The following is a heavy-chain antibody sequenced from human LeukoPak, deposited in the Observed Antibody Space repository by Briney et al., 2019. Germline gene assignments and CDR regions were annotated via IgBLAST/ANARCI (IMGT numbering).Heavy chain of an antibody. Sequence: GGSLRLSCEASGFIFNTYWIYWVRQVPGKGLEWVCGINRIGSITGCADSVKGRFTISRDNAKNFLFLDMNSLRVEDTAFYHCVRKGVGGELGGFDYWGQGTLVTVSS. CDR2: INRIGSIT. J-gene: IGHJ4*02. CDR1: GFIFNTYW. D-gene: IGHD3-16*01. CDR3: VRKGVGGELGGFDY. V-gene: IGHV3-20*01.